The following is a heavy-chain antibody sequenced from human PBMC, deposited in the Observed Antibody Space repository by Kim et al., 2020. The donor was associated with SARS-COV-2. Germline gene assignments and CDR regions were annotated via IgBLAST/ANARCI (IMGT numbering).Heavy chain of an antibody. CDR1: GFSFSTFD. CDR2: IIGSDGRT. D-gene: IGHD3-22*01. Sequence: GGSLRLSCAASGFSFSTFDMSWVCQAPGEGLDWVSLIIGSDGRTYYPDSVKGRFTISRYNSKNTLYLHMNSLRAEDTAIYYCVKGAWLDNWGQGIPVTVS. V-gene: IGHV3-23*01. J-gene: IGHJ4*02. CDR3: VKGAWLDN.